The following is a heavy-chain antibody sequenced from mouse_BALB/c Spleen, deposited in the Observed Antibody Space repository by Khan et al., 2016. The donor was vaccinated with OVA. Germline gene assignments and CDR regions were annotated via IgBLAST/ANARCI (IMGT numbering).Heavy chain of an antibody. CDR3: ARGYFGNYEFAY. V-gene: IGHV1S132*01. CDR1: GYTFTNYW. J-gene: IGHJ3*01. Sequence: QVQLQQSEAELVKPGASVKLSCKTSGYTFTNYWIQWIKQRPGQGLEWIGEIFPGTGTTYYNENFKGKATLTLDKSYTTAYMQLSSLTSEDSAVYFCARGYFGNYEFAYWGQGTLVTVSA. D-gene: IGHD2-1*01. CDR2: IFPGTGTT.